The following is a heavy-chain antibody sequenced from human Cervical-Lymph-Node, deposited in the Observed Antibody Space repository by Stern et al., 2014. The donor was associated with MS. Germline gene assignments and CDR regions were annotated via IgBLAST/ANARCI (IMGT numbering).Heavy chain of an antibody. CDR3: ARARVGDYARSPHLDY. D-gene: IGHD4-17*01. Sequence: EMQLVESGGGLVKPGESLRLSCDASGFTFSHYSINWVRQAPGKGLEWISSISNNSTHTYYADSVEGRFTISRDSAKDSVSLHMVSLRAEDTAVYYCARARVGDYARSPHLDYWGQGTLVTVSS. V-gene: IGHV3-21*01. CDR1: GFTFSHYS. J-gene: IGHJ4*02. CDR2: ISNNSTHT.